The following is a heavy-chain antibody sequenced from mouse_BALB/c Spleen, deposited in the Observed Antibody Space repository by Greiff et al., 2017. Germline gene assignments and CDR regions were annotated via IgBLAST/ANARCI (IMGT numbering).Heavy chain of an antibody. Sequence: EESGPGLVKPSQSLSLTCSVTGYSITSGYYWNWIRQFPGNKLEWMGYISYDGSNNYNPSLKNRISITRDTSKNQFFLKLNSVTTEDTATYYCAREAIYYDYDGFAYWGQGTLVTVSA. CDR2: ISYDGSN. J-gene: IGHJ3*01. CDR3: AREAIYYDYDGFAY. D-gene: IGHD2-4*01. CDR1: GYSITSGYY. V-gene: IGHV3-6*02.